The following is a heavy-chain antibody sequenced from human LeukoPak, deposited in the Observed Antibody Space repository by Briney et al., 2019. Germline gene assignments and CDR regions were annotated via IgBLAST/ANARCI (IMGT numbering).Heavy chain of an antibody. Sequence: ASVQVSCKSSGYTFTSYYMYWVRQAPGQGLEWMGIINPSGGSTSYAQKFQGRVTMTRDTPTSTVYMELSSLRSEDTAVYYCARDSGMVRGTVDYWGQGNLVTVSS. CDR3: ARDSGMVRGTVDY. CDR2: INPSGGST. J-gene: IGHJ4*02. CDR1: GYTFTSYY. D-gene: IGHD3-10*01. V-gene: IGHV1-46*01.